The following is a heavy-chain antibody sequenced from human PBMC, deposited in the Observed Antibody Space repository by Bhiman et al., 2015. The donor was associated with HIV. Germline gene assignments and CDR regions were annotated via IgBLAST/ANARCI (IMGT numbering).Heavy chain of an antibody. J-gene: IGHJ3*02. Sequence: EVHLVESGGGWVQPGGSLRLSCAASGFSVSTNYMSWVRQAPGKGLEWVSLISSGGTAYYADSVKGRFTISRDNAKHSLYLQMNGLRTEDTALYYCAKDMMGVDYGDFDEAAFDIWGQGTMVTVSS. CDR3: AKDMMGVDYGDFDEAAFDI. CDR2: ISSGGTA. D-gene: IGHD4-17*01. CDR1: GFSVSTNY. V-gene: IGHV3-53*04.